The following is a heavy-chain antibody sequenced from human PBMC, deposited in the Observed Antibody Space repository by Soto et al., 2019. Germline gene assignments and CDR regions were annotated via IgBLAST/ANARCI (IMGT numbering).Heavy chain of an antibody. J-gene: IGHJ6*02. CDR3: ARGFYYVFGSSAKYYYYGMDV. V-gene: IGHV1-69*01. Sequence: QVQLVQSGAEVKKPGSSVKVSCKASGGTFSSYAISWVRQAPGQGLEWMGGIIPIFGTANYAQKFQGRVTITADESTSTAYMEMSSLRSEDTAVYYCARGFYYVFGSSAKYYYYGMDVWGQGTTVTVSS. CDR1: GGTFSSYA. CDR2: IIPIFGTA. D-gene: IGHD2-2*01.